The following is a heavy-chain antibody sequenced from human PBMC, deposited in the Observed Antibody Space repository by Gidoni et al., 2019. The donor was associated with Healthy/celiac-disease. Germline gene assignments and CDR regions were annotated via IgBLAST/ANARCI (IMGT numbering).Heavy chain of an antibody. CDR1: GCTFSSYA. J-gene: IGHJ4*02. CDR2: ISGSGGST. CDR3: AKDSYSSGVYVY. V-gene: IGHV3-23*01. D-gene: IGHD6-19*01. Sequence: EVQLLESGGGLVQPGGSLRLSCAASGCTFSSYAMSWVRQAPGKGLEWVSAISGSGGSTYYADSVKGRFTISRDNSKNTLYLQMNSLSAEDTAVYYCAKDSYSSGVYVYWGQGTLVTVSS.